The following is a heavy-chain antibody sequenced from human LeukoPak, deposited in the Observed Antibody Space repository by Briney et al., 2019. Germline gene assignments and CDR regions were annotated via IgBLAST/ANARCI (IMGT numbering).Heavy chain of an antibody. V-gene: IGHV5-51*01. CDR2: IYPGDSDT. CDR1: GYSFTSYW. J-gene: IGHJ4*02. Sequence: GESLKTSCKGSGYSFTSYWIGWVRQMPGKGLEWMGIIYPGDSDTRYSPSFQGQVTISADKSISTAYLQWSSLKASDTAMYYCARRGSSWYDPYYFDYWGQGTLVTVSS. D-gene: IGHD6-13*01. CDR3: ARRGSSWYDPYYFDY.